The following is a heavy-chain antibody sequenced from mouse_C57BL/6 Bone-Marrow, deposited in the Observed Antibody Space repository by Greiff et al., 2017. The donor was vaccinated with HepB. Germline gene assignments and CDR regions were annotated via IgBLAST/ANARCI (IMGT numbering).Heavy chain of an antibody. J-gene: IGHJ1*03. CDR2: IWSGGST. CDR1: GFSLTSYG. CDR3: ARKRGYYYGSWWYFDV. Sequence: VQLQQSGPGLVQPSQSLSITCTVSGFSLTSYGVHWVRQSPGKGLEWLGVIWSGGSTDYNAAFISRLSISKDNSKSQVFFKMNSLQADDTAIYYCARKRGYYYGSWWYFDVWGTGTTVTVSS. V-gene: IGHV2-2*01. D-gene: IGHD1-1*01.